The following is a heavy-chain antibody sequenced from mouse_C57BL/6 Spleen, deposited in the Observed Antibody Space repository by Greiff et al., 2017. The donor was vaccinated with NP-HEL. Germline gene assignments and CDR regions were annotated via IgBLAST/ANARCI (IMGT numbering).Heavy chain of an antibody. Sequence: VQLQQSGPELVKPGASVKLSCKASGYAFSSSWMNWVKQRPGKGLEWIGRIYPGDGDTNYNGKFKGKATLTADKSSSTAYMQLSSLTSEDSAVYICARDDYDQVFADWGKGTPVTVAA. D-gene: IGHD2-4*01. V-gene: IGHV1-82*01. CDR2: IYPGDGDT. CDR1: GYAFSSSW. CDR3: ARDDYDQVFAD. J-gene: IGHJ3*01.